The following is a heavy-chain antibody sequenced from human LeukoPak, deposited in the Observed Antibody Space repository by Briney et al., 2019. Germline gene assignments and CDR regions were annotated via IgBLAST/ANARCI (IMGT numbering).Heavy chain of an antibody. J-gene: IGHJ3*02. V-gene: IGHV5-51*01. CDR1: GYSFTSYW. Sequence: GESLKISCKGSGYSFTSYWIGWVRQMPGKGLEWMGIIYPGDSDTRYSPSFQGQVTISADKSISTAYLQWSSLKASDTAMYYCARRFSDSSGYMPYDAFDIWGQGTMVTASS. D-gene: IGHD3-22*01. CDR3: ARRFSDSSGYMPYDAFDI. CDR2: IYPGDSDT.